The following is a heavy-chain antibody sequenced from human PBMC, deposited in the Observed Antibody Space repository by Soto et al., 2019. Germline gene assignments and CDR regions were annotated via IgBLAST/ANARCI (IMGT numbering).Heavy chain of an antibody. Sequence: QVQLVQSGAEVKKPGSSVKVSCKASGGTFSSYAISWVRQAPGQGLEWMGGIIPIFGTANYAQKFQGRVTSTADESTSTSYMELSSLSSDDTAVYYCAISSLPAAIERALYYYNGVDVWGQGATVTVS. CDR3: AISSLPAAIERALYYYNGVDV. V-gene: IGHV1-69*01. CDR1: GGTFSSYA. CDR2: IIPIFGTA. D-gene: IGHD2-2*01. J-gene: IGHJ6*02.